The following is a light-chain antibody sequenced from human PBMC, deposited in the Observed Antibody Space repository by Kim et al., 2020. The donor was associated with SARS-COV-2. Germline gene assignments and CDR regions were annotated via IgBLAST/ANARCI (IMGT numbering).Light chain of an antibody. CDR3: QQYLTSPLS. Sequence: SPGERATLSCRASQSFSSFYLAWYQQKPGQAPRLLLYGASNRDTGIPDRFSGSGSGTEFSLTISRLEPEDFAVYYCQQYLTSPLSFGGGTKVDIK. CDR2: GAS. V-gene: IGKV3-20*01. CDR1: QSFSSFY. J-gene: IGKJ4*01.